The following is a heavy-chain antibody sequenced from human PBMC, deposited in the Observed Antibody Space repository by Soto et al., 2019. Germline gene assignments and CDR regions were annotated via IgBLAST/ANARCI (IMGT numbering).Heavy chain of an antibody. Sequence: QIQLHESGPGLVKPSQNLSLTCTVSGGSIRSGDYYWSWIRQTPERGLEWCGYVHYSGNTFYNPSLKSRATISLDTSRNQFSLNLSSVTAADSAVYYCAREIMAADHFDYWGKGALVTVSS. D-gene: IGHD6-13*01. CDR2: VHYSGNT. V-gene: IGHV4-30-4*01. J-gene: IGHJ4*02. CDR3: AREIMAADHFDY. CDR1: GGSIRSGDYY.